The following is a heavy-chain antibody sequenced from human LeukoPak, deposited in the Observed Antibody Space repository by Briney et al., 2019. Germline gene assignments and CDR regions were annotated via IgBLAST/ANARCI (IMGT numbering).Heavy chain of an antibody. D-gene: IGHD3-10*01. CDR1: GGTFSSYA. Sequence: ASVKVSCKASGGTFSSYAISWVRQAPGQGLEWMGGIIPIFGTANYAQKFQGRVTITADESTSTAYVELSSLISEDTAVYYCASGVGYGSGSDYYYYYGMDVWGKGTTVTVSS. CDR2: IIPIFGTA. V-gene: IGHV1-69*13. J-gene: IGHJ6*04. CDR3: ASGVGYGSGSDYYYYYGMDV.